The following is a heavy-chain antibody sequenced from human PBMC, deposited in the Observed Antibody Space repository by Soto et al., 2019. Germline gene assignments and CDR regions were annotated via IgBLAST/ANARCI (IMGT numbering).Heavy chain of an antibody. J-gene: IGHJ5*02. D-gene: IGHD1-26*01. V-gene: IGHV4-39*02. CDR2: IYYSGST. CDR3: ATQEVGGSYVYTFDP. Sequence: QLQLQESGPGLVKPSETLSLTCTVSGGSISSSSYYWGWIRQPPGKGLEWIGSIYYSGSTYYNPSLKSRVTIAVDTSKNRSSLKLRSVTAADTAVYYCATQEVGGSYVYTFDPWGQGTLVTVSS. CDR1: GGSISSSSYY.